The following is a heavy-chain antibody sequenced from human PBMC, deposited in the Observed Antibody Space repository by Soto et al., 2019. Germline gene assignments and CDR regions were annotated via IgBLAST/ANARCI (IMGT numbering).Heavy chain of an antibody. Sequence: GGSLRLSCAASGFTFSSYAMHWVRQAPGKGLEWVAVISYDGSNKYYADSVKGRFTISRDNSKNTLYLQMNSLRAEDTAVYYCARGGGGAIYYYYGMDVWGQGTTVTVSS. CDR3: ARGGGGAIYYYYGMDV. CDR2: ISYDGSNK. D-gene: IGHD3-16*01. V-gene: IGHV3-30-3*01. J-gene: IGHJ6*02. CDR1: GFTFSSYA.